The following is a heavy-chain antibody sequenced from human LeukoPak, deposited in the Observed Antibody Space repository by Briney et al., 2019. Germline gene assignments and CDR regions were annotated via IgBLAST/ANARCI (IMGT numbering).Heavy chain of an antibody. Sequence: GGSLRLSCKGSGFSFSTSWIHWVRQAPGEGLVWVSRINPDYSGTDYADSVRGRFTISRDNAKNTVFLQMNSLRAEDTAAYYCARPPDGLANAFDIWGLGTMVTVSS. CDR3: ARPPDGLANAFDI. CDR1: GFSFSTSW. V-gene: IGHV3-74*01. CDR2: INPDYSGT. J-gene: IGHJ3*02. D-gene: IGHD5-24*01.